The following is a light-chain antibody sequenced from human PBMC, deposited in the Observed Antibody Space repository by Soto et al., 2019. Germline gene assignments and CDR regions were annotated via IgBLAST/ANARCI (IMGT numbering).Light chain of an antibody. CDR3: QQRSNWPIT. Sequence: EIVLTQSPATLSLSPGERATLSCRASQSVGSFLAWYQQTPGQAPRLLIYDASNKATGIPARFSGSGSGTEFTLVISSLEPEDFAVYYCQQRSNWPITFGQGTRLESK. J-gene: IGKJ5*01. CDR2: DAS. V-gene: IGKV3-11*01. CDR1: QSVGSF.